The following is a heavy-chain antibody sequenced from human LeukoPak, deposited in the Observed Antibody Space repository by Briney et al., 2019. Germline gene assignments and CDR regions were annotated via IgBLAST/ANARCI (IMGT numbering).Heavy chain of an antibody. CDR2: IYHSGTT. D-gene: IGHD1-26*01. CDR1: GYSISSGYF. J-gene: IGHJ4*02. Sequence: SETLSLTCTVSGYSISSGYFWGWIRQPPGKGLEWIGSIYHSGTTYYNPSLKSRVTISVDKSKNQFSLKLSSVTAADTAVYYCARETYGGSYHDFDYWGQGTLVTVSS. V-gene: IGHV4-38-2*02. CDR3: ARETYGGSYHDFDY.